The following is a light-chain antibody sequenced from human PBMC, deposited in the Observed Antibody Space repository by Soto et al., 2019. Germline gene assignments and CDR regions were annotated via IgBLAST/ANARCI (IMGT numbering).Light chain of an antibody. Sequence: DIQMTQSPSTLSASVGDRVTITCRASQSISSWLAWYQQKPGKAPKLLIYDASSLESGVPSTFSGTASGTEFTLTISSLQPDDFATYYCQQYNSFPWTFGQGTKV. CDR1: QSISSW. CDR3: QQYNSFPWT. V-gene: IGKV1-5*01. J-gene: IGKJ1*01. CDR2: DAS.